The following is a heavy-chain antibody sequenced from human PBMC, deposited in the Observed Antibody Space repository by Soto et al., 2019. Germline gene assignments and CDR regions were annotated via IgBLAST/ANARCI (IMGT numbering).Heavy chain of an antibody. CDR1: GYTFINYA. D-gene: IGHD1-1*01. CDR3: ARVEATTDAFDI. J-gene: IGHJ3*02. V-gene: IGHV1-18*01. CDR2: ISTYKGNT. Sequence: QIQLVQSGPEVKKPGASVKVSCKASGYTFINYAISWVRQAPGQGLEWMGWISTYKGNTNYAQTLQGRVTMTTDTSTSTAYMEPRSLRSDDTAVYYCARVEATTDAFDIWGQGTMVTVSS.